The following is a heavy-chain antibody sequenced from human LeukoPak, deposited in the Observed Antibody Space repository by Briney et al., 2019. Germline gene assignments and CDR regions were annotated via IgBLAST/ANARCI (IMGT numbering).Heavy chain of an antibody. CDR3: ARDSYCGGDCSGDY. J-gene: IGHJ4*02. CDR2: IYYSGST. V-gene: IGHV4-39*07. Sequence: SETLSLTCTVSGGSISSSSYYWGWIRQPPGKGLEWIGSIYYSGSTCYNPSLKSRVTISVDTSKNQFSLKLSSVTAADTAVYYCARDSYCGGDCSGDYWGQGTLVTVSS. CDR1: GGSISSSSYY. D-gene: IGHD2-21*02.